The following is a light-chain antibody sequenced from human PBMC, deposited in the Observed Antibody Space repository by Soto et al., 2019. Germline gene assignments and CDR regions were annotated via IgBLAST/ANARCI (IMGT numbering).Light chain of an antibody. CDR3: SSYTSATPYV. J-gene: IGLJ1*01. Sequence: QSALTQPASVSGSPGQSITISCTGTSSVVGAYNYDSWYQQYPGEAPKVIIYDVSHRPAGVSNRFSGSKSGNTASLTISGLQTQDEADYYCSSYTSATPYVFGTGTKVTVL. V-gene: IGLV2-14*01. CDR2: DVS. CDR1: SSVVGAYNY.